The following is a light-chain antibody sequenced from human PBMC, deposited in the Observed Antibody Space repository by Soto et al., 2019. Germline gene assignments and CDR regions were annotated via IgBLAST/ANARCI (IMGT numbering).Light chain of an antibody. J-gene: IGLJ1*01. CDR2: DVS. CDR3: TSYTGSSTHV. V-gene: IGLV2-14*01. CDR1: SSDVGGYNY. Sequence: QSVLTQPASVSGSPGQSITISCTGTSSDVGGYNYVSWYQQHPGKVPKLMIYDVSNRPSGVSNRFSGSKSGNTASLTISGLQAEDEADYYCTSYTGSSTHVFGTGTKVTVL.